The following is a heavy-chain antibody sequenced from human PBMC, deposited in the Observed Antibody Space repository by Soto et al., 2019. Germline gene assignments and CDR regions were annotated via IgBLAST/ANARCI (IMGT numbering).Heavy chain of an antibody. Sequence: GGSLRLSCAASGFTFSSYSMNWVRQAPGKGLEWVSYISSSSSTIYYADSVKGRFTISRDNAKNSLYLQMNSLRDEDTAVYYCARVSFVKQQLVRGWFDPWGQGTLVTVSS. CDR2: ISSSSSTI. D-gene: IGHD6-13*01. CDR3: ARVSFVKQQLVRGWFDP. V-gene: IGHV3-48*02. J-gene: IGHJ5*02. CDR1: GFTFSSYS.